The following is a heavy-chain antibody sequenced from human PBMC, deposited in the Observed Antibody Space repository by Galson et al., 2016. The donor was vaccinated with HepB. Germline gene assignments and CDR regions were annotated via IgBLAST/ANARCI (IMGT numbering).Heavy chain of an antibody. CDR3: TRGYMQNGMNG. CDR2: TYYRSKWFN. J-gene: IGHJ6*02. Sequence: CAISGDSVTSDNTCWDWIRQSPSRGLEWLGRTYYRSKWFNDYADSVKSRITVTSDTSKNQFSLQLDSVTPDDTATYFCTRGYMQNGMNGWGQGTTVTVS. V-gene: IGHV6-1*01. D-gene: IGHD5-24*01. CDR1: GDSVTSDNTC.